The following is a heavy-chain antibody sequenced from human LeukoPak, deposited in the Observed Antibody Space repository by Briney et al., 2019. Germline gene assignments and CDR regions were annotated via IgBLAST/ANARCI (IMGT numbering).Heavy chain of an antibody. CDR2: IYYSGST. V-gene: IGHV4-59*08. Sequence: SETLSLTCTVPGGSISSYYWSWIRQPPGKGLEWIGCIYYSGSTNYNPSLKSRVTISVDTSKNQFSLKLSSVTAADTAVYYCASWSYGDYDFGYWGQGTLVTVSS. D-gene: IGHD4-17*01. CDR3: ASWSYGDYDFGY. J-gene: IGHJ4*02. CDR1: GGSISSYY.